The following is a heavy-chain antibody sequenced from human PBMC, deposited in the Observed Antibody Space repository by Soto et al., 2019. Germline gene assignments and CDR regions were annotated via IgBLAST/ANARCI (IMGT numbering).Heavy chain of an antibody. D-gene: IGHD6-13*01. CDR1: GYSCATYW. V-gene: IGHV5-51*01. CDR2: IYPDDSDT. CDR3: ARQYSSSWNYYYYGVDV. Sequence: PGESLKIACEGSGYSCATYWIGWVRQMRGKGLEWMGIIYPDDSDTRYSPSFQGQVTISADKSINTAYLQWSSLKASDSAIYYCARQYSSSWNYYYYGVDVWGQGTKVTVSS. J-gene: IGHJ6*02.